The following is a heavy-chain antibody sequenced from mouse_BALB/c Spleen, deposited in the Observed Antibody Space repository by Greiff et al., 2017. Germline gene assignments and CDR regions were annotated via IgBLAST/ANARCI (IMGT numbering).Heavy chain of an antibody. CDR3: ARDYYGSSSHWYFDV. D-gene: IGHD1-1*01. V-gene: IGHV1-54*01. Sequence: TNYNEKFKGKATLTADTSSSTAYMQLSSLTSEDSAVYFCARDYYGSSSHWYFDVWGAGTTVTVSS. J-gene: IGHJ1*01. CDR2: T.